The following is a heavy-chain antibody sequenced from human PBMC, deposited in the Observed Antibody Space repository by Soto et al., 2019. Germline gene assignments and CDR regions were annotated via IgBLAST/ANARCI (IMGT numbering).Heavy chain of an antibody. J-gene: IGHJ4*02. D-gene: IGHD7-27*01. V-gene: IGHV1-8*01. CDR2: MNPISGNT. CDR1: GYTFTNYD. CDR3: ARNPPHSGDFDY. Sequence: QVQLVQSGAEVKKPGASVTVSCKASGYTFTNYDINWVRQASGQGLEWMGWMNPISGNTGYAQKFQGRVTMTRDTSISTAYMELGSMRSEDTAVYYCARNPPHSGDFDYWGQGAMVTVS.